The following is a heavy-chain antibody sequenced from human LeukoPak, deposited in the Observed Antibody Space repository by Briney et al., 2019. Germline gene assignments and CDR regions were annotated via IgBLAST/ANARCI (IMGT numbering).Heavy chain of an antibody. V-gene: IGHV3-30*04. D-gene: IGHD4-17*01. CDR3: VRDLSGHYSFDH. CDR2: VSAEGDRR. CDR1: GFTFSHYT. Sequence: GGSLRLSCAASGFTFSHYTMHWVCRAPGKGLEWITFVSAEGDRRYYADSVKGPFTISRDDSKNTLYLQMNSLRPEDSALYYCVRDLSGHYSFDHWGQGALVTVSS. J-gene: IGHJ4*02.